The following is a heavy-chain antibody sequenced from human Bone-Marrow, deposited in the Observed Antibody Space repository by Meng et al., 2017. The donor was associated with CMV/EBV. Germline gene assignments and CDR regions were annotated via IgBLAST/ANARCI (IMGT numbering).Heavy chain of an antibody. J-gene: IGHJ4*02. V-gene: IGHV4-59*01. Sequence: SETLSLTCTVSGGSISSYYWSWIRQPPGKGLEWIGYIYYSGSTNYNPSLKSRVTISVDTSKNQFSLKLSSVTAADTAVYYCARGSYSTDYYFDDWGQGTLVTVSS. CDR2: IYYSGST. D-gene: IGHD6-13*01. CDR1: GGSISSYY. CDR3: ARGSYSTDYYFDD.